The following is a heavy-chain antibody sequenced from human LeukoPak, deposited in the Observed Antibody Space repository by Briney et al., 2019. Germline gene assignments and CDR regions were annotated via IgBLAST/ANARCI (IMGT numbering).Heavy chain of an antibody. Sequence: GGSLQIFFKGAGCTFTSYWIGWVRRTPGQGREGMGIIYPGDADTRYCPSFQEQVTISADNSISTAYLQWSILKATDSAMDYCARVHDYGDFYDYWGQGTLVTVSS. D-gene: IGHD4-17*01. CDR1: GCTFTSYW. CDR3: ARVHDYGDFYDY. CDR2: IYPGDADT. J-gene: IGHJ4*02. V-gene: IGHV5-51*01.